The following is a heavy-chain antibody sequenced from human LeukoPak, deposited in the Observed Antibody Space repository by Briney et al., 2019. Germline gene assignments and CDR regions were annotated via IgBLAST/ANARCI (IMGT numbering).Heavy chain of an antibody. J-gene: IGHJ5*02. Sequence: GGSLRLSCAASGFTFSSYWMSWVRQAPGKGLEWVANIKQDGSEKYYADSVKGRFTISRDNSKNTLYLQMNSLRAEDTAVYYCARAEYYDFWSGYEGKNWFDPWGQGTLVTVSS. D-gene: IGHD3-3*01. CDR3: ARAEYYDFWSGYEGKNWFDP. V-gene: IGHV3-7*01. CDR2: IKQDGSEK. CDR1: GFTFSSYW.